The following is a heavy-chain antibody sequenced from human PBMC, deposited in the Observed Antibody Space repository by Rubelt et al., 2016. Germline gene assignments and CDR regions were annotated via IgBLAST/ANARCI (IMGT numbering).Heavy chain of an antibody. CDR3: ARVDGSGSYYSFDY. Sequence: GLEWIGYIYYSGSTNYNPSLKSRVTISVDTSKNQFSLKLSSVTAADTAVYYCARVDGSGSYYSFDYWGQGTLVTVSS. D-gene: IGHD3-10*01. V-gene: IGHV4-59*01. CDR2: IYYSGST. J-gene: IGHJ4*02.